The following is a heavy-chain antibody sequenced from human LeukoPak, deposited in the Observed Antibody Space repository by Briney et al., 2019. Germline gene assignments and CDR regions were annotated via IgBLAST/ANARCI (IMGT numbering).Heavy chain of an antibody. D-gene: IGHD6-19*01. CDR2: ISSSSSTI. Sequence: PGGSLRLSCAASGYTFSSYSMNWVRQAPGKGLEWVSYISSSSSTIYYADSVKGRFTISRDNAKNSLYLQMNSLRAEDTAVYYCARELHSSGWHWGPGTLVTVSS. CDR1: GYTFSSYS. J-gene: IGHJ4*02. CDR3: ARELHSSGWH. V-gene: IGHV3-48*01.